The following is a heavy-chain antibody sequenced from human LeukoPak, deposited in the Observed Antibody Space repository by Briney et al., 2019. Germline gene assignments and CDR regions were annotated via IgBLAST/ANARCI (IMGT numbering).Heavy chain of an antibody. J-gene: IGHJ1*01. CDR1: GGTFSSYA. CDR2: IIPIFGIA. V-gene: IGHV1-69*04. Sequence: GASVKVSCKASGGTFSSYAISWEQQAPGQGLEWMGRIIPIFGIANYAQKFQGRVTITADKSTSTAYMELSSLRSEDTAVYYCALSGDYYDSSGVQHWGQGTLVTVSS. D-gene: IGHD3-22*01. CDR3: ALSGDYYDSSGVQH.